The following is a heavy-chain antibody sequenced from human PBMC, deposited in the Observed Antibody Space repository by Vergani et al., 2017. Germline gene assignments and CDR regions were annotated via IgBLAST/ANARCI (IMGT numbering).Heavy chain of an antibody. CDR3: ARDSALCFGEGNIDY. Sequence: EVQLVESGGGLVQPGGSLRLSCAASGFTFSSYWMSWVRQAPGKGLEWVGNIKQDGSEKYYVDSVKGRFTISRDNAKNSLYLQRNSLRAEDTAVYYCARDSALCFGEGNIDYWGQGTLVTVSS. V-gene: IGHV3-7*04. CDR1: GFTFSSYW. D-gene: IGHD3-10*01. J-gene: IGHJ4*02. CDR2: IKQDGSEK.